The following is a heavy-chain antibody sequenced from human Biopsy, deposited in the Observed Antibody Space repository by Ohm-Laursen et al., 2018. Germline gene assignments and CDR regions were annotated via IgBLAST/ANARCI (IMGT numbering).Heavy chain of an antibody. D-gene: IGHD1-26*01. J-gene: IGHJ4*02. CDR1: GESFSDYY. CDR2: INHRGRS. CDR3: AREGGGLLPIRLTDF. V-gene: IGHV4-34*01. Sequence: SETLSLICEVSGESFSDYYWSWIRQSPGKGLEWIGEINHRGRSSYSPSLQSRVTISVDASKNQFSLNVKSVTAADTAVYFCAREGGGLLPIRLTDFWGPGMMVTVSS.